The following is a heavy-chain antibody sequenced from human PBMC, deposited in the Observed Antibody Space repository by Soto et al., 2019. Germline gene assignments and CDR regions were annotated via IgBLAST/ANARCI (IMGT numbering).Heavy chain of an antibody. J-gene: IGHJ6*03. CDR1: GGSISSSSYY. D-gene: IGHD6-13*01. V-gene: IGHV4-39*01. CDR2: ICDSGST. CDR3: ASPGSSWSQESYYYYMDV. Sequence: QLQLQESGPGLVKPSETLSLTCTVSGGSISSSSYYWVWLRQPPGKGLEWIGGICDSGSTYYNPSLQSRVTISVDTSKNQFSLKLSSVTAADTAVYYCASPGSSWSQESYYYYMDVWGKGTTVTVSS.